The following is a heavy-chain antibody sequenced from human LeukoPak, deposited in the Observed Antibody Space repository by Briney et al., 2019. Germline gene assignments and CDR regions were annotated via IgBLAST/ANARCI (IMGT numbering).Heavy chain of an antibody. J-gene: IGHJ4*02. V-gene: IGHV3-7*05. CDR3: ARDRDWGTDY. Sequence: PGGSLRLSCAASGFTFSNYWMSWVRQAPGKGLEWVANIKEDGSDKYYVDSVEGRFTVSRDNAKNTLYLQMNSLRAKDTAVYYCARDRDWGTDYWGQGTLVTVSS. CDR1: GFTFSNYW. D-gene: IGHD7-27*01. CDR2: IKEDGSDK.